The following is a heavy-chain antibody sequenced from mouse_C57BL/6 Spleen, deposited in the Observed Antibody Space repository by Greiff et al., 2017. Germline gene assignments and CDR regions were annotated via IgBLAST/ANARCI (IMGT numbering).Heavy chain of an antibody. J-gene: IGHJ2*01. V-gene: IGHV1-53*01. CDR3: ERPTWGGGDD. CDR1: GYTFTSYW. CDR2: INPTNGGT. D-gene: IGHD4-1*01. Sequence: QVQLKQPGTELVMPGASVKLSCKASGYTFTSYWMHWVKQRPGQGLEWIGNINPTNGGTNYNEKFKSKATLTVDKSSSTAYMQLSSLTSEDSAVYYCERPTWGGGDDWGQGATLTVAS.